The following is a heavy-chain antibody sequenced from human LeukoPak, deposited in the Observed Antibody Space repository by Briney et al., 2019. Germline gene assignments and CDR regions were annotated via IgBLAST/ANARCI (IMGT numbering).Heavy chain of an antibody. J-gene: IGHJ3*02. V-gene: IGHV4-39*02. CDR1: GGSISSSSYY. CDR3: ARDGGYYDILTGYYEDAFDI. D-gene: IGHD3-9*01. Sequence: SETLSLTCTVSGGSISSSSYYWGWVRQPPGKGLEWIGSIYYSGSTYYNPSLKSRVTISVDTSKNQFSLKLSSVTAADTAVYYCARDGGYYDILTGYYEDAFDIWGQGTMVTVSS. CDR2: IYYSGST.